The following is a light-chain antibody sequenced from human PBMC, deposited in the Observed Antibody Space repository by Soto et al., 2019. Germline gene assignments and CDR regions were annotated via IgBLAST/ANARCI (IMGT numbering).Light chain of an antibody. J-gene: IGKJ4*01. CDR3: QQYYSTRLT. Sequence: DIVMTQSPDSLAVSLGERATINCKSSQSVLYSSNNKNYLAWYQQKPGQPPKLLIYWASTRESGVPDRFRGSGSETDFTLTISSLQAEDVAVYYCQQYYSTRLTFGGGTKVEIK. CDR1: QSVLYSSNNKNY. V-gene: IGKV4-1*01. CDR2: WAS.